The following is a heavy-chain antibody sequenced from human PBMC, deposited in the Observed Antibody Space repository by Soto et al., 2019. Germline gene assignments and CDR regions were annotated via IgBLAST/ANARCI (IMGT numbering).Heavy chain of an antibody. D-gene: IGHD2-15*01. CDR3: ARGVLAPGGSCYTSCGYYYYMDV. J-gene: IGHJ6*03. V-gene: IGHV4-59*01. CDR2: IYYSGST. CDR1: GGSISSYY. Sequence: QVQLQESGPGLVKPSETLSLTCTVSGGSISSYYWSWIRQPPGKGLEWIGYIYYSGSTNYNPSLKILVTISVDTSKNQFSLKLSSVTAADTAVYYCARGVLAPGGSCYTSCGYYYYMDVWGKGTTVTVSS.